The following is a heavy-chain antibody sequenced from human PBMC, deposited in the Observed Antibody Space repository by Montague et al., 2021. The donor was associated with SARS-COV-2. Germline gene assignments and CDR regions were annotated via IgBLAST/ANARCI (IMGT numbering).Heavy chain of an antibody. J-gene: IGHJ3*01. V-gene: IGHV1-24*01. Sequence: XVKVSCKASGYTLNEVPIHLVRQAPGEGLEWMGSFDPEHGETVYSQNFQGRVTMTEDPSTETAYLELSNLISDDTAVYYCATESIVGVVIYALAFWGQGTLVTVSS. CDR2: FDPEHGET. D-gene: IGHD3-3*02. CDR3: ATESIVGVVIYALAF. CDR1: GYTLNEVP.